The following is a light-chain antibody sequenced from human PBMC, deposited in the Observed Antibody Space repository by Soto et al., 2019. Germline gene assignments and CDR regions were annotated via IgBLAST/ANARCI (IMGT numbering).Light chain of an antibody. Sequence: QSALTQPASVSGSPGQSITISCTGTNSNIGGYYVVSWYQQRPGKAPKLMIYEGSQRPSGVSTRFSGSKSGNTASLTISGLQAEDEADYYCCSYEGSGTFVIFGGGTKLTVL. J-gene: IGLJ2*01. CDR3: CSYEGSGTFVI. CDR2: EGS. CDR1: NSNIGGYYV. V-gene: IGLV2-23*03.